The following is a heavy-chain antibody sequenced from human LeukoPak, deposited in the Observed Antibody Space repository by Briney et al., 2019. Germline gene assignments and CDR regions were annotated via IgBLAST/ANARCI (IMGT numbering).Heavy chain of an antibody. CDR1: GGSISSSSYY. V-gene: IGHV4-39*01. J-gene: IGHJ4*02. D-gene: IGHD4-17*01. CDR2: IYYSGST. Sequence: SETLSLTCTVSGGSISSSSYYWGWIRQPPGKGLEWIGSIYYSGSTYYNPSLKSRVTISVDTSKNQFSLKLSSVTAADTAVYYCASQAVSRWNYFDYWGQGTLVTVSS. CDR3: ASQAVSRWNYFDY.